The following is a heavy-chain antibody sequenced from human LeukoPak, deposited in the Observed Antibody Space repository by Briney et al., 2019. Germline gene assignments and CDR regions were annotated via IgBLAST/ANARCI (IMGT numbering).Heavy chain of an antibody. CDR1: GYTFTSYG. D-gene: IGHD1-26*01. J-gene: IGHJ4*02. CDR3: ASGPEGWELLSY. V-gene: IGHV1-18*01. Sequence: APVKVSCKASGYTFTSYGISWVRQAPGQGLEWMGWISAYNGNTNYAQKLQGRVTMTTDTSTSTAYMELRSLRSDDTAVYYCASGPEGWELLSYWGQGTLVTVSS. CDR2: ISAYNGNT.